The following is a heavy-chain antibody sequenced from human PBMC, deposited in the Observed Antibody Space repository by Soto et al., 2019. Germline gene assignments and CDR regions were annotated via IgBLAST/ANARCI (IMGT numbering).Heavy chain of an antibody. J-gene: IGHJ3*02. D-gene: IGHD3-22*01. CDR1: GYTLTELS. CDR3: ATPPYYYDSSGHRDAFDI. V-gene: IGHV1-24*01. CDR2: FDPEDGET. Sequence: ASVKVSCKVSGYTLTELSMHWVRQDPGKGLEWMGGFDPEDGETIYAQKFQGRVTMTEDTSTDTAYMELSSLRSEDTAVYYCATPPYYYDSSGHRDAFDIWGQGTMVTVSS.